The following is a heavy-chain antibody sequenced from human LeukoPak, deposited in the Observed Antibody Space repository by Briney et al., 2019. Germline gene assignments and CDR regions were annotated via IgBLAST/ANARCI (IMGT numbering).Heavy chain of an antibody. Sequence: ASVKFSCKASGYTFTGYYMHWVRQAPGQGLEWMGWINPNSGGTNYAQKFQGRVTMTRDTSISTAYMELGRLRSDDTAVYYCARGSVGNDAFDIWGQGTMVTVSS. CDR3: ARGSVGNDAFDI. CDR2: INPNSGGT. V-gene: IGHV1-2*02. CDR1: GYTFTGYY. J-gene: IGHJ3*02.